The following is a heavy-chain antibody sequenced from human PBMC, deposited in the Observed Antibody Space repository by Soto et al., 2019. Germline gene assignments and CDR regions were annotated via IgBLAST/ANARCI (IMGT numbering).Heavy chain of an antibody. V-gene: IGHV3-23*01. CDR3: AKSPEPPYPFRGYYYY. CDR2: ISGSGGST. Sequence: PGGSLRLSCAASGFTFSSYAMSWVRQAPGKGLEWVSAISGSGGSTYYADSVKGRFTISRDNSNNTLYLQMNSLRVEDTSLFFCAKSPEPPYPFRGYYYYWGQVTLVTVSS. J-gene: IGHJ4*02. D-gene: IGHD3-3*01. CDR1: GFTFSSYA.